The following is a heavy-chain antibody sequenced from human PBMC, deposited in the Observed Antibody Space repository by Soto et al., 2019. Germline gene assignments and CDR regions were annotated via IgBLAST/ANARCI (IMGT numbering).Heavy chain of an antibody. V-gene: IGHV1-3*01. Sequence: ASVKVSCNASGYTFTSYAMHWVRQAPGQRLEWMGWINAGNGNTKYSQKFQGRVTITRDTSASTAYMELSSLRSEDTAVYYCAKNILTGTAYAGDAFDIWGHVKTVPVSS. D-gene: IGHD3-9*01. CDR3: AKNILTGTAYAGDAFDI. CDR1: GYTFTSYA. J-gene: IGHJ3*02. CDR2: INAGNGNT.